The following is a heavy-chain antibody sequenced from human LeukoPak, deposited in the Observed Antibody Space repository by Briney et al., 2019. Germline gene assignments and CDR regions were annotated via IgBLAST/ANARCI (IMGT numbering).Heavy chain of an antibody. D-gene: IGHD3-10*01. CDR2: IYHSGST. Sequence: SQTLSLTCAVSGGSISSGGYSWSWIRQPPGKGLEWIGYIYHSGSTYYNPSLKSRVTISVDRSKNQFSLKLGSVTAADTAVYYCARSSITMVRGVQDAFDIWGQGTMVTVSS. J-gene: IGHJ3*02. V-gene: IGHV4-30-2*01. CDR3: ARSSITMVRGVQDAFDI. CDR1: GGSISSGGYS.